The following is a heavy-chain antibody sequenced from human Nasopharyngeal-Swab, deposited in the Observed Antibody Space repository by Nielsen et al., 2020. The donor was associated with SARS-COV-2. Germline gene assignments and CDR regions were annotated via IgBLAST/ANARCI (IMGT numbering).Heavy chain of an antibody. CDR1: GFTFSGSA. V-gene: IGHV3-73*01. CDR2: IRSKANSYAT. Sequence: GESLKISCAASGFTFSGSAMHWVSQASGKGLEWVGRIRSKANSYATAYAASVKGRFTISRDDSKNTAYLQMNGLKTEDTAVYYCTRNDLWGQGTLVTVSS. CDR3: TRNDL. D-gene: IGHD1-1*01. J-gene: IGHJ4*02.